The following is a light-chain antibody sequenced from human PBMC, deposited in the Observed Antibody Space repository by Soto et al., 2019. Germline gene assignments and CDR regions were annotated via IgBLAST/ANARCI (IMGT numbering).Light chain of an antibody. CDR2: EVS. Sequence: QSVLTQPPSVSGSPGQSVTISCTGTSSYVGSYNRVSWYQQPPGTAPKLMIYEVSNRPSGVPDRFSGSKSGNTASLTISGLQAEDEADYYCSLYTSSSTYVFGTGTKLTVL. V-gene: IGLV2-18*01. CDR1: SSYVGSYNR. J-gene: IGLJ1*01. CDR3: SLYTSSSTYV.